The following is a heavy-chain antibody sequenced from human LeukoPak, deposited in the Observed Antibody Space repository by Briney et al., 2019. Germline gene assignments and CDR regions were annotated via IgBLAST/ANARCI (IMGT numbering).Heavy chain of an antibody. Sequence: LSLTCTVSGGSISSGGYYWSWIRQAPGKGLEWVSYISSSGSTIYYADSVKGRFTISRDNAKNSLYLQMNSLRAEDTAVYYCATPGENGEHSSGYWFDYWGQGTLVTVSS. J-gene: IGHJ4*02. D-gene: IGHD3-22*01. CDR2: ISSSGSTI. CDR1: GGSISSGGYY. V-gene: IGHV3-11*01. CDR3: ATPGENGEHSSGYWFDY.